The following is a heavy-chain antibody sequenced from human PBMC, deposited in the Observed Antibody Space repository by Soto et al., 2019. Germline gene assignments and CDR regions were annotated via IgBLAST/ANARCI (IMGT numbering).Heavy chain of an antibody. V-gene: IGHV1-18*04. D-gene: IGHD5-18*01. J-gene: IGHJ6*02. CDR2: ISAYNGNT. Sequence: QVQLVQSGAEVKKPGASVKVSCKASGYTFTSYGITWVRQAPGQGLEWMGWISAYNGNTNYAQKLQGRVTMTTDAFTNTPYRVPRRLSAADTAEYDCATPCKTATVTAYDYDRDVWGQGTTVTV. CDR1: GYTFTSYG. CDR3: ATPCKTATVTAYDYDRDV.